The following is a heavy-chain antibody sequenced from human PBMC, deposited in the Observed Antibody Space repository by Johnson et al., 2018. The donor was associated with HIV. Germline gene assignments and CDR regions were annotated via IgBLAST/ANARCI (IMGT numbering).Heavy chain of an antibody. D-gene: IGHD3-10*01. J-gene: IGHJ3*02. CDR1: GFNVDDDA. V-gene: IGHV3-20*04. CDR2: INYNGGST. Sequence: VQLVESGGGVVRPGGSLRLSCAASGFNVDDDALSWVRQVPGKGLEWVSGINYNGGSTGYADSVRDRFRISRDNSKNTLYLQMNSLRAEDTAVYYCAGGYGSGSGDAFDIWGQGTMVTVSS. CDR3: AGGYGSGSGDAFDI.